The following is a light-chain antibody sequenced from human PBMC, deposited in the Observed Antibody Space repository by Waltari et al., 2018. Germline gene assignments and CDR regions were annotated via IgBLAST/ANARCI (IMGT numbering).Light chain of an antibody. Sequence: SALTQPASVSGSPGQSITISCIGTSSDIGLYNYVSWYQQHPGKPPKLMIYDVTNRPSGVSNRFSGSKSGNTASLTISGLQAEDEADYYCSSYGDSKIFGGGTKLTVL. J-gene: IGLJ2*01. V-gene: IGLV2-14*03. CDR1: SSDIGLYNY. CDR3: SSYGDSKI. CDR2: DVT.